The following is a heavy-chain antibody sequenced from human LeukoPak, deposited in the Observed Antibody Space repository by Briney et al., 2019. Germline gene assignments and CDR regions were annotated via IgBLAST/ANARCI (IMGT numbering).Heavy chain of an antibody. CDR3: ARRTVITPGGFDY. Sequence: PGGSLRLSCAASGFSLSDYYMTWIRQVPGKGLEWISYITSTGSTTYYADSLKGRLTISRDTAKSFVYLQMNSLRADDTVVYYCARRTVITPGGFDYWGQGTLVTVSS. CDR1: GFSLSDYY. CDR2: ITSTGSTT. J-gene: IGHJ4*02. V-gene: IGHV3-11*01. D-gene: IGHD1-14*01.